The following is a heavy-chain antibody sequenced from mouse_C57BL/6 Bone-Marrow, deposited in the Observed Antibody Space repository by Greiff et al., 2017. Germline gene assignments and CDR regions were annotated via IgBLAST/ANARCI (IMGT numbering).Heavy chain of an antibody. Sequence: EVQRVESGPGMVKPSQSLSLTCTVTGYSITSGYDWHWIRHFPGNKLEWMGYISYSGSTNYNPSLKSRISITHDTSKNHFFLKLNSVTTEDTATYYCARGLGEHYAMDDWGQGTSVTVSS. CDR1: GYSITSGYD. CDR3: ARGLGEHYAMDD. V-gene: IGHV3-1*01. CDR2: ISYSGST. J-gene: IGHJ4*01. D-gene: IGHD4-1*01.